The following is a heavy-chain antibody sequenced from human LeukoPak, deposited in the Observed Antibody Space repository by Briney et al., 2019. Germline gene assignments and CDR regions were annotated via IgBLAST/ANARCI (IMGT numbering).Heavy chain of an antibody. CDR3: ARDGDGYNTFDY. Sequence: KTSETLSLTCTVSGGSISNYYWSWIRQPPGKGLEWIGYIYYSGSTNYNPSLKSRVTISVDTSKNQFSLKLSSVTAADTAVYYCARDGDGYNTFDYWGQGTLVTVSS. CDR1: GGSISNYY. D-gene: IGHD5-24*01. J-gene: IGHJ4*02. V-gene: IGHV4-59*01. CDR2: IYYSGST.